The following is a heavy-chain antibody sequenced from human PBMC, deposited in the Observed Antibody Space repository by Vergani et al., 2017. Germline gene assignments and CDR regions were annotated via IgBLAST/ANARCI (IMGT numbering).Heavy chain of an antibody. CDR2: ISGSGGST. V-gene: IGHV3-23*01. Sequence: EVQLLESGGGLVQPGGSLRLSCAASGFTFSSYAMSWVRQAPGKGLEWVSAISGSGGSTYYADSVKGRFTISRDNSKNTLDLQMNSLRAEDTAVYYCAKLPKNYYYYYMDVWGKGTTVTVSS. CDR1: GFTFSSYA. CDR3: AKLPKNYYYYYMDV. J-gene: IGHJ6*03.